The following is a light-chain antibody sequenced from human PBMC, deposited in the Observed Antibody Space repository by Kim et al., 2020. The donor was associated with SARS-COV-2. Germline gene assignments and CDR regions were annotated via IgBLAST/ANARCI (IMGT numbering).Light chain of an antibody. Sequence: SLSPGERATLSCRAGQSVGSNYFAGYQQKPGQAPRLLIYGASNRATGIPDRFGGSGSGTDFTLTITRLEPEDFAVYYCHLSSRTHTFGQGTKLEIK. CDR1: QSVGSNY. V-gene: IGKV3-20*01. J-gene: IGKJ2*01. CDR3: HLSSRTHT. CDR2: GAS.